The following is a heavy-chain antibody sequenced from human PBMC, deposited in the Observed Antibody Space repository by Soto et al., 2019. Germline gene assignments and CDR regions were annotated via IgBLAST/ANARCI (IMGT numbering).Heavy chain of an antibody. Sequence: PGESLKISCRTSGTNYWIAWVRQRPGKGLEWLGIIYPGDSDTRYSPSFQGQVTISADKSINTTYLRWSTLKASDSGIYFCARGYYSFWSGPLDYWGQGTRVTVSS. CDR1: GTNYW. J-gene: IGHJ4*02. V-gene: IGHV5-51*01. CDR3: ARGYYSFWSGPLDY. CDR2: IYPGDSDT. D-gene: IGHD3-3*01.